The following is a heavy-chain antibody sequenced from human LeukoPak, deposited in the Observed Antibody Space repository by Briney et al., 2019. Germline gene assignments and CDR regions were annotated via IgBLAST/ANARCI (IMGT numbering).Heavy chain of an antibody. Sequence: PGGSLRLSCAASGFTFSSYAMSWVRQAPGKGLEWVSAISGSGGSTYYADSVKGRFTISGDNSKNTLYLQMNSLRAEDTAVYYCATLTRGGGSYYLSLDYWGQGTLVTVSS. CDR1: GFTFSSYA. V-gene: IGHV3-23*01. CDR3: ATLTRGGGSYYLSLDY. D-gene: IGHD1-26*01. J-gene: IGHJ4*02. CDR2: ISGSGGST.